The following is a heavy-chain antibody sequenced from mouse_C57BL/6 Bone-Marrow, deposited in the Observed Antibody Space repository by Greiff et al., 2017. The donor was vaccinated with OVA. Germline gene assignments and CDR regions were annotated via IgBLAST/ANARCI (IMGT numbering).Heavy chain of an antibody. J-gene: IGHJ3*01. V-gene: IGHV1-64*01. CDR3: SIITTVDAY. Sequence: QVQLQQSGAELVKPGASVKLSCKASGYTFTSYWMHWVKQRPGQGLEWIGMIHPNSGSTNYNEKFKSKATLTVDKSSSTAYMQISSLTSEDSAVYYCSIITTVDAYWGQGTLVTVSA. D-gene: IGHD1-1*01. CDR2: IHPNSGST. CDR1: GYTFTSYW.